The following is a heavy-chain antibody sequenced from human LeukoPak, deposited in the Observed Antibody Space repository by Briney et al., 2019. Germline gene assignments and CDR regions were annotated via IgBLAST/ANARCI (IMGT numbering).Heavy chain of an antibody. V-gene: IGHV4-31*03. J-gene: IGHJ4*02. CDR2: IYYSGST. CDR1: GGSISSGGYY. Sequence: SETLSLTCTVSGGSISSGGYYWSWIRQHPGKGLEWIGYIYYSGSTYYNPSLKSRVTISVETSKNQFSLKLSSVTAADPAVYYCAREQITMVRYFDYWGQGTLVTVSS. CDR3: AREQITMVRYFDY. D-gene: IGHD3-10*01.